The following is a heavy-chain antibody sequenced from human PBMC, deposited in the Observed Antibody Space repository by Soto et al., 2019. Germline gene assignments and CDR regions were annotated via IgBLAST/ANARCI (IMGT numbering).Heavy chain of an antibody. CDR1: GYTFTSYG. J-gene: IGHJ4*02. V-gene: IGHV1-18*01. D-gene: IGHD5-18*01. CDR3: ASSLLVGYGLEGESD. CDR2: ISAYNGNT. Sequence: VQLVQSGAEVKKPGASVKVSCKASGYTFTSYGISWVRQAPGQGLEWMGWISAYNGNTNYAQKLQGRVTMTTDTSTSTAYMEVRSLRSDDTAGYYCASSLLVGYGLEGESDWGQGTLVAVSS.